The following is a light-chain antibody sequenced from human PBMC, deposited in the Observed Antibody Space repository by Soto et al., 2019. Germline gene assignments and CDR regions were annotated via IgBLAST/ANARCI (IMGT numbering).Light chain of an antibody. Sequence: EIVLTQSPATLSLSPGERATLSCRASQSVSSYLAWYQQKPGQDPRLLVYDASNLATGVPARFSGSGSGTDFTLTISSLQPEDFAVYYCQQRSNWPYTFGQGTKLEIK. CDR2: DAS. V-gene: IGKV3-11*01. J-gene: IGKJ2*01. CDR3: QQRSNWPYT. CDR1: QSVSSY.